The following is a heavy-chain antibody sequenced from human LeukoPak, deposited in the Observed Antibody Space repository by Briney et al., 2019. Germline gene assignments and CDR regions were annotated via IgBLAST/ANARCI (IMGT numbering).Heavy chain of an antibody. V-gene: IGHV3-30*18. Sequence: GGSLSLSCAASGFTFSTYGMHWVRRTPGKGLEWVAVMSYDGSNIYYGDSVKGRFTISRDNSKNTLYLQMNNLRVEDTALYYCAKVTPGSTARKSGLDYWGQGTLVTVSS. CDR2: MSYDGSNI. J-gene: IGHJ4*02. CDR1: GFTFSTYG. D-gene: IGHD2-21*02. CDR3: AKVTPGSTARKSGLDY.